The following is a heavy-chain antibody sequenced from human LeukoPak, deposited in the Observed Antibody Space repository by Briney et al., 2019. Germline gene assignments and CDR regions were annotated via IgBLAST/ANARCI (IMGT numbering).Heavy chain of an antibody. J-gene: IGHJ5*02. V-gene: IGHV1-24*01. CDR1: GYTLTELS. Sequence: ASVKVSCKVSGYTLTELSMHWVRQAPGKGLEWMGGFDPEDGETIYAQKFQGRVTTTEDTSTDTAYMELSSLRSEDTAVHYCATEGYCSSTSCYTNRLDPWGQGTLVTVSS. CDR2: FDPEDGET. CDR3: ATEGYCSSTSCYTNRLDP. D-gene: IGHD2-2*02.